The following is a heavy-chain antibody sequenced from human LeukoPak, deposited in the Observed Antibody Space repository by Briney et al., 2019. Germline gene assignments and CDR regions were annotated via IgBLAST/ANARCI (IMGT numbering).Heavy chain of an antibody. J-gene: IGHJ6*03. D-gene: IGHD1-1*01. V-gene: IGHV1-2*02. CDR1: GYTFTGYY. CDR3: ARDKQLDLAHYYYYYMDV. CDR2: INPNGGGT. Sequence: ASVRVSCKASGYTFTGYYIHWVRQAPGQGLEWMGWINPNGGGTNYAQKFQGRVTMTRDTSISTAYMELSRLRSDDTAVYYCARDKQLDLAHYYYYYMDVWGKGTTVTVSS.